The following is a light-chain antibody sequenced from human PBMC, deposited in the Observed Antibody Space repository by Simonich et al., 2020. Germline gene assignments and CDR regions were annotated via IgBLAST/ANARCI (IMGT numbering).Light chain of an antibody. V-gene: IGKV3-11*01. J-gene: IGKJ5*01. CDR3: QQRSNWIT. CDR2: VAS. Sequence: EIVLTQSPATLSLSPGERATLSCRASQSVSSSLAWYQQKPGQAPRLHIYVASNRATGIPARFSGSGSGTDFTLTISSLEPEDFAVYYCQQRSNWITFGQGTRLEIK. CDR1: QSVSSS.